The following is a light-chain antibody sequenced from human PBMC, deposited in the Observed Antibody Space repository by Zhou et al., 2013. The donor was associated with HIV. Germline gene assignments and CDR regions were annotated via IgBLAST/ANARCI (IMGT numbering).Light chain of an antibody. CDR1: QSLTSW. V-gene: IGKV1-5*03. Sequence: DIQMTQSPSTLSASVGDRVTITCRASQSLTSWLAWYQQKPGKAPKLLIYKASTLESGVPSRFSGSGSETEFTLTISSLQPEDFATYYCQQSYGSLLTFGQGTRLDI. CDR3: QQSYGSLLT. CDR2: KAS. J-gene: IGKJ5*01.